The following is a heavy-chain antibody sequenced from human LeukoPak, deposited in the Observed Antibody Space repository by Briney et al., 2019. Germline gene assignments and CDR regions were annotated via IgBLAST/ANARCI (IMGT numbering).Heavy chain of an antibody. CDR1: GGSFSGYY. D-gene: IGHD4-17*01. CDR3: ARGVYGDYKFDY. V-gene: IGHV4-34*01. CDR2: MYHSGSS. J-gene: IGHJ4*02. Sequence: PSETLSLTCVVYGGSFSGYYWSWIRQPPGKGLEWIAEMYHSGSSNYNPSLKSRVTISLDTSKNHFSLKLRSVTAADTAVYYCARGVYGDYKFDYWGQGTLVTVSS.